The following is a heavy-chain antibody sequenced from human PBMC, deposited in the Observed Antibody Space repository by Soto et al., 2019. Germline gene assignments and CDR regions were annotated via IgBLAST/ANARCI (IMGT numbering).Heavy chain of an antibody. CDR2: ISNSGGST. J-gene: IGHJ4*02. CDR3: AKTSHQTTMIRGVGSFDY. V-gene: IGHV3-23*01. CDR1: GFTFSNYG. Sequence: PWGSLRLSCASSGFTFSNYGMSWVRQAPGKGLEWVSSISNSGGSTYYADSVKGRFTISRDTSKNTLYLQMDSLRVEDTAIYYCAKTSHQTTMIRGVGSFDYWGQGTLVTAPQ. D-gene: IGHD3-10*01.